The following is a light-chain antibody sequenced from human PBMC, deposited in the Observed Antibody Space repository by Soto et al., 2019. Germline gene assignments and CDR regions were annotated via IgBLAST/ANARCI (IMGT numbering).Light chain of an antibody. CDR1: QTIRSNY. CDR2: GAS. J-gene: IGKJ1*01. CDR3: QQYGSSPLT. V-gene: IGKV3-20*01. Sequence: ETVLTQSPGTLSLSPGERATLSCRASQTIRSNYLAWYRQKPGQAPRLLIYGASNRATGIAERFSGSGSGTDFTLIISRLEPEDFAMYYCQQYGSSPLTFGQGTKVEIK.